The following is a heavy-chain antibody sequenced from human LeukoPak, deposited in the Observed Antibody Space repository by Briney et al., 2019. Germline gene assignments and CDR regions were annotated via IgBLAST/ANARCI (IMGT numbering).Heavy chain of an antibody. J-gene: IGHJ4*02. CDR2: ISGNGDIT. Sequence: PGGSLRLSCAASGFTFSSQSMTWVRQAPGKGLEWVSGISGNGDITYYADSVKGRFTISRDNSKNTLYLQMNSLRVEDTAVYYCVKWTGYGMYWGQGTLVTVSS. CDR1: GFTFSSQS. D-gene: IGHD3/OR15-3a*01. V-gene: IGHV3-23*01. CDR3: VKWTGYGMY.